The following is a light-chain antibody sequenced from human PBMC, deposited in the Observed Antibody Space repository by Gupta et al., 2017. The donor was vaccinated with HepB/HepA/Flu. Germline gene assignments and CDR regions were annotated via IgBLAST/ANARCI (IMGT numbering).Light chain of an antibody. CDR3: MQSLQLPRT. CDR2: EVS. J-gene: IGKJ1*01. V-gene: IGKV2D-29*01. CDR1: QSLLHSSGRTF. Sequence: DIVMTQTPLSLSVTPGQPASISCKSSQSLLHSSGRTFFYWFLQKPGQPPQLLIYEVSNRCSGVPERLSGSWSGTXFTLKFXRVEAEDVGVNYCMQSLQLPRTFGXGTKVEIK.